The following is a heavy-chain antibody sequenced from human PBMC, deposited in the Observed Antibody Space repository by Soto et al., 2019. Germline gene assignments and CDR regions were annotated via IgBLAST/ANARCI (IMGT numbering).Heavy chain of an antibody. CDR2: IIPILGIA. J-gene: IGHJ6*03. Sequence: SVKVSCKASGGTFSSYTISWVRQAPGQGLEWMGRIIPILGIANYAQKFQGRVTITADKSTSTAYMELSSLRSEDTAVYYCARDIFQGYCSSTSCPPGYYMDVWGKGTTVTVSS. CDR1: GGTFSSYT. V-gene: IGHV1-69*04. CDR3: ARDIFQGYCSSTSCPPGYYMDV. D-gene: IGHD2-2*01.